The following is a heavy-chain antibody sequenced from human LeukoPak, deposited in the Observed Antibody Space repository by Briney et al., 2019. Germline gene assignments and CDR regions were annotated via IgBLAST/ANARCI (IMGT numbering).Heavy chain of an antibody. V-gene: IGHV3-49*04. CDR1: GFTFGDHA. Sequence: PGGSLRLSCSVSGFTFGDHAMSWVRQAPGKGLEWVGFNRAKVYGGTTEYGASVKGRFTISRDDSKSIAYLQMNSLKSEDTAVYYCSRARYDISTCRNWFDPWGQGTLVTVSS. CDR3: SRARYDISTCRNWFDP. CDR2: NRAKVYGGTT. J-gene: IGHJ5*02. D-gene: IGHD3-9*01.